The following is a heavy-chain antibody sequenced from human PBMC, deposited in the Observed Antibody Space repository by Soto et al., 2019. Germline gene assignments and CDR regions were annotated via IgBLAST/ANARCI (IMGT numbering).Heavy chain of an antibody. D-gene: IGHD5-18*01. CDR2: INSDGSST. CDR3: ARDIGGHTAMVTTWFDP. CDR1: GFTFSSYW. V-gene: IGHV3-74*01. J-gene: IGHJ5*02. Sequence: PGGSLRLSCAASGFTFSSYWMHWVRQAPGKGLVWVSRINSDGSSTSYADSVKGRFTISRDNAKNTLYLQMNSLRAEDTAVYYCARDIGGHTAMVTTWFDPWGQGTPVTVSS.